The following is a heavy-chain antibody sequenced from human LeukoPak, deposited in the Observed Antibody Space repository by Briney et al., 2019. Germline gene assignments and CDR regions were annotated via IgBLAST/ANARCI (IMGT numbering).Heavy chain of an antibody. CDR1: GYKFTDDY. V-gene: IGHV1-2*02. CDR2: INPDSGFT. Sequence: ASVKVSCKASGYKFTDDYMHWVRQAPGQGLEYMGWINPDSGFTNYAQKFKGRVTMTRDTSISTAYLEVRSLTSDDTAVYYCAPTAEAYTSWWKVWGQGTLVTVSS. CDR3: APTAEAYTSWWKV. D-gene: IGHD3-16*01. J-gene: IGHJ4*02.